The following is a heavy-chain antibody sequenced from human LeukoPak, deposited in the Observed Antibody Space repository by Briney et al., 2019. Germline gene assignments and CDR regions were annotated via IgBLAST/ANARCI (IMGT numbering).Heavy chain of an antibody. CDR3: ARVGGPEGPGNTWFDP. CDR2: INHSGST. D-gene: IGHD2-15*01. Sequence: SETLSLTCAVYGGSFSGYYWSWIRQPPGKGLEWIGEINHSGSTNYNPSLKSRVTISVDTSKNQFSLKLSSVTAADTAVYYCARVGGPEGPGNTWFDPWSQGTLVTVSS. V-gene: IGHV4-34*01. J-gene: IGHJ5*02. CDR1: GGSFSGYY.